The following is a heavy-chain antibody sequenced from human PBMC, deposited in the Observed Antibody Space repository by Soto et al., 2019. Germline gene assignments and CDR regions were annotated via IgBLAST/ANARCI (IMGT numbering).Heavy chain of an antibody. Sequence: QVQLVQSGAEVKTPGSSVKVSCKASGGTFSNYAISWVRQAPGQGLEWMGGIIPIFDTADYAQRFQGRVTITADESTSTAYLELSSLTSGDTAVYYCARDMIPAAISYRYYALDVWGQGTKVTVSS. V-gene: IGHV1-69*01. J-gene: IGHJ6*02. D-gene: IGHD2-2*01. CDR1: GGTFSNYA. CDR3: ARDMIPAAISYRYYALDV. CDR2: IIPIFDTA.